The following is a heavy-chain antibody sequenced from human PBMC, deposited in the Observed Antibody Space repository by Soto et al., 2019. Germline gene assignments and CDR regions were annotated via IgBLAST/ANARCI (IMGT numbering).Heavy chain of an antibody. CDR1: GFTFNNYG. J-gene: IGHJ6*02. D-gene: IGHD2-15*01. V-gene: IGHV3-30*18. CDR2: ISNDGSNK. Sequence: GSLRLSCAASGFTFNNYGINWVRQAPGKGLEWVAIISNDGSNKYYIESVRGRFTISRDNSKNMLFLQMNSLRVEDTAVYFCTKDGRFDSDGSLYYYYYGMDVWGQGTMATV. CDR3: TKDGRFDSDGSLYYYYYGMDV.